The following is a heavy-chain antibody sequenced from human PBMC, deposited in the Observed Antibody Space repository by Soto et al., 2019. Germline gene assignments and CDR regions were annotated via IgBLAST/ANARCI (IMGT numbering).Heavy chain of an antibody. V-gene: IGHV3-30*18. CDR3: AKDSPPHSMVVATTAPDY. CDR2: ISYDGSNK. J-gene: IGHJ4*02. D-gene: IGHD5-12*01. Sequence: QVQLVESGGGVVQPGRSLRLSCAASGFTFSSYGMHWVRQAPGKGLEWVAVISYDGSNKYYADSVKGRFTISRDNSKNTLYLQMNSLRAEDTAVYYCAKDSPPHSMVVATTAPDYWGQGTLVTISS. CDR1: GFTFSSYG.